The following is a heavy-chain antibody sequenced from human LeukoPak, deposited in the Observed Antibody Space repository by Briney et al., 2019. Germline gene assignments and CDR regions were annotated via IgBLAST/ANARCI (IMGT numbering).Heavy chain of an antibody. Sequence: GGSLRLSCAASGFTFSSYAMTWVRQTPEKGLQWVSAISGAGGNTYYADSVKGRFTISRDNSKNTLYLQLDSLRAEDTAIYYCAKQRQLIRGGVDYWGQGTQVTVSS. CDR1: GFTFSSYA. CDR2: ISGAGGNT. CDR3: AKQRQLIRGGVDY. V-gene: IGHV3-23*01. D-gene: IGHD6-13*01. J-gene: IGHJ4*02.